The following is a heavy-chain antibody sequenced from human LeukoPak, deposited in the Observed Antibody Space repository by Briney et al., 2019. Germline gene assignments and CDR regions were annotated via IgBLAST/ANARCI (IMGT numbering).Heavy chain of an antibody. Sequence: ASVTVSCKASGYTFTSYGIRWVRQAPGQGLEWMGWISAYNGNTNYAKKLQGRVTMTTDTSTSTAYMELRSLRSDDTAVYYCARGAAVPYNWFDPWGQGTLVTVSS. CDR2: ISAYNGNT. CDR1: GYTFTSYG. CDR3: ARGAAVPYNWFDP. V-gene: IGHV1-18*01. J-gene: IGHJ5*02. D-gene: IGHD6-13*01.